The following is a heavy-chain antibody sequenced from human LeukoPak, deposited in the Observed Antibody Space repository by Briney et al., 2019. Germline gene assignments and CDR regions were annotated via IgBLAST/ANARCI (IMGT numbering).Heavy chain of an antibody. CDR1: GFIFNDYD. Sequence: PGGSLRLSCVASGFIFNDYDMHWVRQAPGKGLERVCLISGDGRRTHYADSVKGRFTISRDNSKNYLFVQMNSLRSEDSALYHCVRDGSAPKWGQGTLVTVSS. D-gene: IGHD3-10*01. J-gene: IGHJ4*02. V-gene: IGHV3-43*02. CDR3: VRDGSAPK. CDR2: ISGDGRRT.